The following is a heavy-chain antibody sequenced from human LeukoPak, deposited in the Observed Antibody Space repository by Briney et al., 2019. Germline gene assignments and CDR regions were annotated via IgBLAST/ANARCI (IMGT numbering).Heavy chain of an antibody. CDR3: AREREWLQSHYFDY. J-gene: IGHJ4*02. D-gene: IGHD5-24*01. CDR1: GCTFSSYA. V-gene: IGHV1-69*17. CDR2: IIPIFGIA. Sequence: SVKVSCKASGCTFSSYAISWVRQAPGQGLEWMGWIIPIFGIANYAQKFQGRVTIAADKSTSTAYMELSSLRSEDTAVYFCAREREWLQSHYFDYGGQGTLVTVS.